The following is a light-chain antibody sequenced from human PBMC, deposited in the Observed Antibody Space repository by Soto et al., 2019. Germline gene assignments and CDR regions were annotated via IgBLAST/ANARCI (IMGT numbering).Light chain of an antibody. J-gene: IGLJ1*01. CDR1: SSDVGGYNY. CDR2: EVS. V-gene: IGLV2-14*01. Sequence: QSVLTQPASVSGSPGQSITITCTGTSSDVGGYNYVSWYQQHPGKAPKLMIYEVSNRPSGVSNRFSGSKSGNTASLTISGLQAEDEADYYCTSYTSSSNPVFGTGTKVIVL. CDR3: TSYTSSSNPV.